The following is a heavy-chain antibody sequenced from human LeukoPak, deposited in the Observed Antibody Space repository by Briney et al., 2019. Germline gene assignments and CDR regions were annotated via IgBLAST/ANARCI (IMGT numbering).Heavy chain of an antibody. CDR2: IYHSGNT. J-gene: IGHJ3*02. Sequence: SETLSLTCTVSNYSISSGYYWAWIRQPPGKGLEWIGNIYHSGNTYYNPSLRSRVSLSVDTSENQFSLKLSSVTAADTAVYYCAGTYSLYDPFDIWGQGTMVTVSS. D-gene: IGHD6-13*01. V-gene: IGHV4-38-2*02. CDR1: NYSISSGYY. CDR3: AGTYSLYDPFDI.